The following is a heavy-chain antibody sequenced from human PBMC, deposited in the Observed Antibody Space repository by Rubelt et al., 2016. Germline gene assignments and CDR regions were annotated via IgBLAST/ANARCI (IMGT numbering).Heavy chain of an antibody. CDR3: ARGRQWLVAFDY. J-gene: IGHJ4*02. Sequence: PSLKSRVTISIDTSKNQFSLKLSSVTAADTAVYYCARGRQWLVAFDYWGQGTLVTVSS. V-gene: IGHV4-59*09. D-gene: IGHD6-19*01.